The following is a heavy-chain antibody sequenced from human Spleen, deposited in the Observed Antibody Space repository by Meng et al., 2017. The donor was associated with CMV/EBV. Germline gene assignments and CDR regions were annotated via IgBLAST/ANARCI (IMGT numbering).Heavy chain of an antibody. CDR1: GGSISSSSYY. CDR2: IYYSGST. Sequence: GSLRLSCTVSGGSISSSSYYWGWIRQPPGKGLEWIGSIYYSGSTYYNPSLKSRVTISVDTSKNQFSLKLSSVTAADTAVYYCARDSYSSSWERAFDIWGQGTTVTVSS. J-gene: IGHJ3*02. D-gene: IGHD6-13*01. CDR3: ARDSYSSSWERAFDI. V-gene: IGHV4-39*07.